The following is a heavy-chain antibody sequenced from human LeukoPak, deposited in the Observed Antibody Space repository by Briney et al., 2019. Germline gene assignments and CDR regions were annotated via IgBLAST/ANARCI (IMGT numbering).Heavy chain of an antibody. D-gene: IGHD1-26*01. Sequence: SETLSLTCTVSGGSISSYYWSWIRQPPGKGLEWIGYIYYSGSTNYNPSLKSRVTISVDTSKNQFSLKLSSVTAADTAVYYCARRAGAMGVYYYYYMDVWGKGTTVTVSS. V-gene: IGHV4-59*12. CDR2: IYYSGST. J-gene: IGHJ6*03. CDR1: GGSISSYY. CDR3: ARRAGAMGVYYYYYMDV.